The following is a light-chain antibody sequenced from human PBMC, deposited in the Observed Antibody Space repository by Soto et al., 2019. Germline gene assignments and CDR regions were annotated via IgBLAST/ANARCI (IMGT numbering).Light chain of an antibody. CDR3: QKYNSGPPVT. CDR1: QGIRNY. CDR2: ATS. V-gene: IGKV1-27*01. J-gene: IGKJ3*01. Sequence: DIQMTQSPSSLSASVGDRVTITCRASQGIRNYLAWYQQKPGQVPKLLIYATSTLQYVVPSRFSGSGSGTDFTLTISSLQPEDVGSYYCQKYNSGPPVTFGPGNKVDIK.